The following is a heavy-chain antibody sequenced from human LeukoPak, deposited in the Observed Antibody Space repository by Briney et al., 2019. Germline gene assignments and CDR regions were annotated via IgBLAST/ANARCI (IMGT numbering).Heavy chain of an antibody. V-gene: IGHV1-46*03. Sequence: GASVKVSCKASGYTFTSYYMHWVRQAPGQGLEWMGIINPSGGSTSYAQKFQGRVTMTRDTSTSTVYMELSSLRSKDTAVYYCAREAEVRGVLYYYYYGMDVWGQGTTVTVSS. J-gene: IGHJ6*02. D-gene: IGHD3-10*01. CDR3: AREAEVRGVLYYYYYGMDV. CDR1: GYTFTSYY. CDR2: INPSGGST.